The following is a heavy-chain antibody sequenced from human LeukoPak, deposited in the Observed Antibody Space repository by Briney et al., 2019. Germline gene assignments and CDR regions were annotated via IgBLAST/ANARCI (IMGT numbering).Heavy chain of an antibody. CDR3: ARDHSIVATMGDL. D-gene: IGHD5-12*01. CDR2: IIPILGIA. J-gene: IGHJ4*02. CDR1: GGTFSSYA. Sequence: GSSVKVPCKASGGTFSSYAISWVRQAPGQGLEWMGRIIPILGIANYAQKFQGRVTITADKSTSTAYMELSSLRSDDTAVYYCARDHSIVATMGDLWGQGTLVTVSS. V-gene: IGHV1-69*04.